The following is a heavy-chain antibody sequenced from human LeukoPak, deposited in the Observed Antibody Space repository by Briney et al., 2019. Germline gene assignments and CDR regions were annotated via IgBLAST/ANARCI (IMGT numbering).Heavy chain of an antibody. CDR3: ARDEHEPDNYYYYGMDV. D-gene: IGHD1-14*01. Sequence: GGSLRLSCAASGFTFSNYGMHWVRQAPGKGLEWVAVIWYDGSNKYYADSVKGRFTISRDNSKNTLYLQMNSLRAEDTAVYYCARDEHEPDNYYYYGMDVWGQGTTVTVSS. CDR1: GFTFSNYG. CDR2: IWYDGSNK. J-gene: IGHJ6*02. V-gene: IGHV3-33*01.